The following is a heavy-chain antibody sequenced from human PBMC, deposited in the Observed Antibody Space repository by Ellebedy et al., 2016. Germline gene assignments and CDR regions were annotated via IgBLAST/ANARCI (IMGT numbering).Heavy chain of an antibody. Sequence: GGSLRLXXAASGFTFSSYWMHWVRQAPGKGLVWVSRINSDGSSTSYADSVKGRFTISRDNAKNTLYLQMNSLRAEDTAVYYCARDRPGGYGGNRGDVWGKGTTVTVSS. J-gene: IGHJ6*04. CDR2: INSDGSST. CDR3: ARDRPGGYGGNRGDV. D-gene: IGHD4-23*01. V-gene: IGHV3-74*01. CDR1: GFTFSSYW.